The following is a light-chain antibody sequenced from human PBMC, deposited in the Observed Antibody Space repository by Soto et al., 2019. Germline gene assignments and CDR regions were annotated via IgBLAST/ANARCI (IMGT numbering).Light chain of an antibody. Sequence: EIVLTQSPATLSLSPGERATLSCRASQSVSSYLAWYQQKPGQAPRLLIYDASNRATGIPARFSGSGSGKDFTLTISSLEPEDLAVYYCQQRSNWPPAITFGQGTRLEIK. J-gene: IGKJ5*01. CDR3: QQRSNWPPAIT. CDR2: DAS. V-gene: IGKV3-11*01. CDR1: QSVSSY.